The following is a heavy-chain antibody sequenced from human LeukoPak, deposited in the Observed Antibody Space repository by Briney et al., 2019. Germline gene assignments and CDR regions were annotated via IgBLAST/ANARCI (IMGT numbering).Heavy chain of an antibody. CDR2: IYYSGST. V-gene: IGHV4-61*01. J-gene: IGHJ4*02. CDR1: GGSISTSNYY. Sequence: SETLSLTCTVSGGSISTSNYYWSWIRQPPGKGLEWIGYIYYSGSTNYNPSLKSRVTISVDTSKNQFSLKLSSVTAADTAVYYCARGGSGGPNIDYWGQGTLVTVSS. CDR3: ARGGSGGPNIDY. D-gene: IGHD6-19*01.